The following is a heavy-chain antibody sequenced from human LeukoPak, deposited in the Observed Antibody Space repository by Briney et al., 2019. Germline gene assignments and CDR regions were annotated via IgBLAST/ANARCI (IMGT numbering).Heavy chain of an antibody. V-gene: IGHV3-48*01. D-gene: IGHD4-17*01. CDR1: GFTFSSYS. J-gene: IGHJ6*03. Sequence: GGSLRLSCAASGFTFSSYSMNWVRQAPGKGLEWVSYISSSSSTIYYADSVKGRFTISRDNAKNSLYLQMNSLRAEDTAVYYCARDPYNGYYGDDYYYYMDVWGKGTTVTISS. CDR3: ARDPYNGYYGDDYYYYMDV. CDR2: ISSSSSTI.